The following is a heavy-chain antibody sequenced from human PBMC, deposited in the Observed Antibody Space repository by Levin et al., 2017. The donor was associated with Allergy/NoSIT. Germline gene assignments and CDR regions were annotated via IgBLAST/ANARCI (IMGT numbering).Heavy chain of an antibody. J-gene: IGHJ2*01. V-gene: IGHV4-34*01. CDR2: INHSGST. CDR1: GGSFSGYY. Sequence: SETLSLTCAVYGGSFSGYYWSWIRQPPGKGLEWIGEINHSGSTNYNPSLKSRVTISVDTSKNQFSLKLSSVTAADTAVYYCARRRGAVAGKGRTYWYFDLWGRGTLVTVSS. D-gene: IGHD6-19*01. CDR3: ARRRGAVAGKGRTYWYFDL.